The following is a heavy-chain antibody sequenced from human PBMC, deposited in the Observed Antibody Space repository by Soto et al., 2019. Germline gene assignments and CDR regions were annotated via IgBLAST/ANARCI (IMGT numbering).Heavy chain of an antibody. CDR1: SGSISSYY. D-gene: IGHD2-15*01. CDR3: ARFRSPYCSGGSCYRSFDY. J-gene: IGHJ4*02. V-gene: IGHV4-59*08. CDR2: IYYSGIT. Sequence: PSETLSLTCTVPSGSISSYYWSWIRQPPGKGLEWIGYIYYSGITNYNPSLKSRVTISVDTSKNQFSLKLTSVTTADTAVYYCARFRSPYCSGGSCYRSFDYWGQGTLVTVSS.